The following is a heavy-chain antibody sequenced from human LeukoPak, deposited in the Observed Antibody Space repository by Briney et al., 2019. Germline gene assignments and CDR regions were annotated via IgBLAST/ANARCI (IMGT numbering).Heavy chain of an antibody. J-gene: IGHJ5*02. D-gene: IGHD2-2*02. CDR2: IIPIFGTA. V-gene: IGHV1-69*01. CDR1: GGTFSSYA. CDR3: ARVLVPAAIRNNWFDP. Sequence: ASVKVSCKASGGTFSSYAISWVRQAPGQGLEWMGGIIPIFGTANYAQKFQGRVMITADESTSTAYMELSSLRSEDTAVYYCARVLVPAAIRNNWFDPWGQGTLVTVSS.